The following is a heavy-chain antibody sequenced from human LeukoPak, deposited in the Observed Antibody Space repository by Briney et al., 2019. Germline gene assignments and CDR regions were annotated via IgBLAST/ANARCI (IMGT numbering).Heavy chain of an antibody. Sequence: GGSVRLSCAASGFTVSTNFMSWVRQAPGKGLDYVSLIYSGGNTYYADSVKGRFTISRDNSKNTLYLQMNSLRAEDTAVYYCASGSPSDYWGQGTLVTVSS. CDR2: IYSGGNT. CDR3: ASGSPSDY. CDR1: GFTVSTNF. V-gene: IGHV3-53*01. D-gene: IGHD1-26*01. J-gene: IGHJ4*02.